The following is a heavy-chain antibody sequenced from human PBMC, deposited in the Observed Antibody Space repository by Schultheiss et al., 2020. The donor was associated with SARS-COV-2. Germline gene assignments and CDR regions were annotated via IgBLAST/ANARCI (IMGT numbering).Heavy chain of an antibody. CDR2: IYTSGST. J-gene: IGHJ4*02. V-gene: IGHV4-61*02. CDR1: GGSISSGSYY. CDR3: AVIQEGFDY. Sequence: SETLSLTCTVSGGSISSGSYYWSWIRQPAGKGLEWIGRIYTSGSTNYNPSLKSRVTMSVDTSKNQFSLKLSSVTAADTAVYYCAVIQEGFDYWGQGTLVTVSS. D-gene: IGHD3-16*02.